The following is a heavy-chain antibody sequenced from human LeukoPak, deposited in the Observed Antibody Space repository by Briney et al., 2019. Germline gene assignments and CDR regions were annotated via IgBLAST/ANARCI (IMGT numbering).Heavy chain of an antibody. D-gene: IGHD1-7*01. CDR3: ARDLLELRL. CDR2: ISYDGSSK. CDR1: GFTFSSYA. Sequence: GGSLRLSCAASGFTFSSYAMHWVRQAPGKGLEWVAVISYDGSSKYYADSVKGRFTISRDNSKNTLYLQMNSLRAEDTAVYYCARDLLELRLWGQGTLVTVSS. J-gene: IGHJ4*02. V-gene: IGHV3-30-3*01.